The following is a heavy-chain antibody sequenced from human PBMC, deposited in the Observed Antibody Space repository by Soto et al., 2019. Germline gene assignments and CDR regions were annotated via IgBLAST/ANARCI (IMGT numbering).Heavy chain of an antibody. Sequence: EVPLVESGGGLVQPGGSLRLSCAASGFTFSSYWMHWVRQAPGKGLVWVSRLSNAGSSTSYADSVKGRFTISTDNAKNTLYLQMNSLRAEDTAVYYCTRSDYYGSGSYIYYYGMDVWGQGTTVTVSS. CDR1: GFTFSSYW. V-gene: IGHV3-74*01. D-gene: IGHD3-10*01. CDR2: LSNAGSST. J-gene: IGHJ6*02. CDR3: TRSDYYGSGSYIYYYGMDV.